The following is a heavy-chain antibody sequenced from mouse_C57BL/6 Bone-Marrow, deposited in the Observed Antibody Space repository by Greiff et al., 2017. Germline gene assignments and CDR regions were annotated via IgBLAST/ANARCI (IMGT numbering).Heavy chain of an antibody. CDR2: IDPEDGVT. D-gene: IGHD1-1*01. Sequence: VQLQQSGAELVKPGASVTLSCTASGFNIKDYYMHWVKQRTEQGLAWIGRIDPEDGVTKYAPKFQGKATITADPSSNTAYLQRSSLTSEDTAVDYCAPQYYGKGCEVRGTGTTVNVSS. CDR3: APQYYGKGCEV. J-gene: IGHJ1*03. V-gene: IGHV14-2*01. CDR1: GFNIKDYY.